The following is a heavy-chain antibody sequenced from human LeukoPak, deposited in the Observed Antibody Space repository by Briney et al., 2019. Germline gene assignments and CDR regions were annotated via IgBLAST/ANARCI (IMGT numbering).Heavy chain of an antibody. D-gene: IGHD1-26*01. J-gene: IGHJ4*02. V-gene: IGHV1-18*01. CDR3: ARGVGANSRPDY. CDR2: ISVYNGNT. Sequence: ASVKVSCKASGYTFKSYGISWVRQAPVQGLEWMGWISVYNGNTKYAQKFQGRVTMTTDTSTSTAYMELRSLKSDDTAVYYCARGVGANSRPDYWGQGTLVTVSS. CDR1: GYTFKSYG.